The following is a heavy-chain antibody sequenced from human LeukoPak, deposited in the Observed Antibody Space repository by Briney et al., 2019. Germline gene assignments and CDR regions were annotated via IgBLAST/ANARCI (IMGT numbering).Heavy chain of an antibody. CDR1: GFTFSSYG. J-gene: IGHJ4*02. V-gene: IGHV3-21*01. CDR3: ASSGSSSGWADY. Sequence: GGSLRLSCAASGFTFSSYGMNWVRQAPGKGLEWVSSISSSSSYIYYADSVKGRFTISRDNAKNSLYLQMNSLRAEDTAVYYCASSGSSSGWADYWGQGTLVTVSS. CDR2: ISSSSSYI. D-gene: IGHD6-19*01.